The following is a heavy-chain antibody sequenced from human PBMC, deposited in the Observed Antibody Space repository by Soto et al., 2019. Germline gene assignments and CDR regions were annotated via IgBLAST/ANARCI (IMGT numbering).Heavy chain of an antibody. D-gene: IGHD3-22*01. V-gene: IGHV1-69*05. CDR2: IIPIFGTA. CDR3: ATVRGNYYDSSGYLPHFDY. CDR1: GGTFSSYA. J-gene: IGHJ4*02. Sequence: QVQLVQSGAEVKKPGSSVKVSCKASGGTFSSYAISWVRQAPGQGLEWMGGIIPIFGTANYAQKFQGRVTITSDESTSTAYMALSSLRSEDTAVYYCATVRGNYYDSSGYLPHFDYWGQGTLVTVSS.